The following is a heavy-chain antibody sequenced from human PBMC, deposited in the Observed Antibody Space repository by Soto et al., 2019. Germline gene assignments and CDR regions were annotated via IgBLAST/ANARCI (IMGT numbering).Heavy chain of an antibody. CDR2: ISPYNGNT. CDR3: AIDQNFFDSSGYYDH. D-gene: IGHD3-22*01. V-gene: IGHV1-18*04. CDR1: GYTFVSYG. Sequence: QIQLVQSAAEVKKPGASVKVSCKTSGYTFVSYGISWVRQAPGQGLEWMGWISPYNGNTNFAQRFRSRVTKTTDTSTDIVYMDLGSLKSDHTAVYYCAIDQNFFDSSGYYDHWGQGTLITVSS. J-gene: IGHJ5*02.